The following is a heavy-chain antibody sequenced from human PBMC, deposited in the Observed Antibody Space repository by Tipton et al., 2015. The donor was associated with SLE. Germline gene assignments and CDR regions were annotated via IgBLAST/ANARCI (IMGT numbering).Heavy chain of an antibody. CDR3: AKEKYYYDSSLMDV. D-gene: IGHD3-22*01. J-gene: IGHJ6*03. CDR2: ISGSGGST. CDR1: GFTFSSYS. V-gene: IGHV3-23*01. Sequence: SLRLSCAASGFTFSSYSMNWVRQAPGKGLEWVSAISGSGGSTYYADSVKGRFTISRDNSKNTLYLQMNSLRAEDTAVYYCAKEKYYYDSSLMDVWGKGTTVTVSS.